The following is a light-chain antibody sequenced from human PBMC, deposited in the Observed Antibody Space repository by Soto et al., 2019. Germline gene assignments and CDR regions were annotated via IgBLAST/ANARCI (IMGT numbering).Light chain of an antibody. CDR3: HQYGSSPFT. Sequence: VLTQSPGTLSLSPRERATLSGRASQSVMGSYLAWYQQKPGQAPRLLIFHASTRATGIPDRFSGSGSGTDFTLTVSRLEPEDSAVYYCHQYGSSPFTFGPGTKVDIK. CDR2: HAS. J-gene: IGKJ3*01. V-gene: IGKV3-20*01. CDR1: QSVMGSY.